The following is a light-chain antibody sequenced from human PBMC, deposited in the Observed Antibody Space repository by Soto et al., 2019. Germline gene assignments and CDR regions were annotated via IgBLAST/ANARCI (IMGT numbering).Light chain of an antibody. CDR2: DVS. CDR3: SSYTSSGTDV. V-gene: IGLV2-14*03. J-gene: IGLJ1*01. Sequence: QSVLTQPASVSGSPGQSITTSCTGTSSAVGGYNYVSWYQQHPGKAPKLMIYDVSNRPSGVSYRFSGSKSGNTASLTISGLQAEDEGDFYCSSYTSSGTDVFGTGTKVTVL. CDR1: SSAVGGYNY.